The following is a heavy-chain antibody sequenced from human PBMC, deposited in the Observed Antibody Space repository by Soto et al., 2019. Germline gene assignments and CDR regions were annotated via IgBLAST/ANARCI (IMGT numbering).Heavy chain of an antibody. V-gene: IGHV1-69*01. J-gene: IGHJ6*02. Sequence: QVQLVQSGAEVKKPGSSVKVSCKASGGTFSSYAISWVRQAPGQGLEWMGGIIPISGTANYAHKFQGRVTITADDSTSTAYMELRSLRSEDTAVYYCARSQGSSTSLEIYYYYYYGRDAWGQGTTVTVSS. CDR2: IIPISGTA. CDR1: GGTFSSYA. CDR3: ARSQGSSTSLEIYYYYYYGRDA. D-gene: IGHD2-2*01.